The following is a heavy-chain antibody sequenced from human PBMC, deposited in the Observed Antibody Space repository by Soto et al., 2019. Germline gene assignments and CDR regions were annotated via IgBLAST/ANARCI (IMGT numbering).Heavy chain of an antibody. CDR3: ARIVGQRALVDY. D-gene: IGHD1-26*01. CDR2: IYYSGST. Sequence: SETLSLTCTVSGGSISSYYWSWIRQPPGKGLEWIGYIYYSGSTNYNPSLKSRVTISVDTSKNQFSLKLSSVTAADTAVYYCARIVGQRALVDYWGQGTLVTVSS. V-gene: IGHV4-59*12. J-gene: IGHJ4*02. CDR1: GGSISSYY.